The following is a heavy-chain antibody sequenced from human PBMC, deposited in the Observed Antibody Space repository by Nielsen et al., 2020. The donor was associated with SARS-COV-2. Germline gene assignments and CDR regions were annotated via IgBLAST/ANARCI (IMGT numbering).Heavy chain of an antibody. D-gene: IGHD3/OR15-3a*01. Sequence: WVRQAPGQRLEWMGWINAGNGNTKYSQKFQGRVTITRDTSASTAYMELSSLRSKDTAVYYCTRARATIFGLVMSYGMDVWGQGTTVTVSS. J-gene: IGHJ6*02. CDR2: INAGNGNT. V-gene: IGHV1-3*01. CDR3: TRARATIFGLVMSYGMDV.